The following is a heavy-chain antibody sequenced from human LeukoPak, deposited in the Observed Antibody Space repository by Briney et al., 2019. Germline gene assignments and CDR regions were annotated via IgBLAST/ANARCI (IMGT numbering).Heavy chain of an antibody. CDR3: ARGGGIVVVTDEAYDY. V-gene: IGHV1-18*01. CDR1: GYTFTSYG. J-gene: IGHJ4*02. CDR2: ISAYNGNT. D-gene: IGHD2-2*01. Sequence: VASVKVSCKASGYTFTSYGISWVRQAPGQGLEWMGWISAYNGNTNYAQKLQGRVTMTTDTSTSTAYMELRSLRSDDTAVYYCARGGGIVVVTDEAYDYWGQGTLVTVSS.